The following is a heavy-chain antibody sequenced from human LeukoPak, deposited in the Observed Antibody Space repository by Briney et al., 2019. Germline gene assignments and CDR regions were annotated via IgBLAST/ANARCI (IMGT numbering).Heavy chain of an antibody. CDR3: ARQPWYSSGPDY. D-gene: IGHD6-19*01. J-gene: IGHJ4*02. V-gene: IGHV4-59*08. CDR1: GGSISSYY. Sequence: SETLSLTCTVSGGSISSYYWSWIRQPPGKGLEWIGYIYYSGSTNYNPSLKSRVTITVDTSKNQFSLKLSSVTAADTAVYYCARQPWYSSGPDYWGQGTLVTVSS. CDR2: IYYSGST.